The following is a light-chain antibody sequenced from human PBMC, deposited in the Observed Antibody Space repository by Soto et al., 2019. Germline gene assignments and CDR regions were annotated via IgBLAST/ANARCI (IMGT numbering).Light chain of an antibody. V-gene: IGKV3-20*01. J-gene: IGKJ4*01. CDR3: QQYGSSPLT. CDR1: QSVSSSY. CDR2: GAS. Sequence: EIVLTQSPGTLSLSPGERATLSCRASQSVSSSYLAWYQQRPGRAPRLLIYGASSRATVIPDRFSGSGSGTDFTLTISRLEPEDFAVYYCQQYGSSPLTFGGGTKVEI.